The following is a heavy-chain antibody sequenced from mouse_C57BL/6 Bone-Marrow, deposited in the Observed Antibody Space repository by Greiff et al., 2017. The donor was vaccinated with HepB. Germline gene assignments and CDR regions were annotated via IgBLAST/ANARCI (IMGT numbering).Heavy chain of an antibody. CDR3: AREGCSVFDY. D-gene: IGHD3-3*01. Sequence: EVQGVESGGGLVKPGGSLKLSCAASGFTFSSYAMSWVRQTPEKRLEWVATISDGGSYTYYPDNVKGRFTISRDNAKNNRYLQMSNLKSEDTAMYYCAREGCSVFDYWGQGTTLTVSS. CDR1: GFTFSSYA. J-gene: IGHJ2*01. CDR2: ISDGGSYT. V-gene: IGHV5-4*01.